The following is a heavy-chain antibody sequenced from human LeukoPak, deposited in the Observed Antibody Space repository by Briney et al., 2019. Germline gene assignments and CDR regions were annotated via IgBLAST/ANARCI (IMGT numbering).Heavy chain of an antibody. J-gene: IGHJ4*02. CDR3: ARGACSGGSCYYYFDY. CDR1: GGSIGTYY. D-gene: IGHD2-15*01. V-gene: IGHV4-59*12. CDR2: VYYSGST. Sequence: SETLSLTCTVSGGSIGTYYWSWIRQPPGKGLEWIGYVYYSGSTNYNPSLKSRVTISVDTSKNQFSLKLSSVTAADTAVYYCARGACSGGSCYYYFDYWGQGTLVTVSS.